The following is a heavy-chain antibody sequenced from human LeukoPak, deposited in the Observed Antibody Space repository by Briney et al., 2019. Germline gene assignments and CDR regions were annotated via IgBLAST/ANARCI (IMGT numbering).Heavy chain of an antibody. Sequence: ASVKVSCKASGYTFTSYYMHWVRQAPGQGLEWMGIINPSGGSTSYAQKFQGRVTMTRDTSTSTVYMELSSLRSEVTAVYYCASAYDFWRGYYPLWGQGTLVTVSS. CDR2: INPSGGST. CDR1: GYTFTSYY. D-gene: IGHD3-3*01. CDR3: ASAYDFWRGYYPL. V-gene: IGHV1-46*03. J-gene: IGHJ4*02.